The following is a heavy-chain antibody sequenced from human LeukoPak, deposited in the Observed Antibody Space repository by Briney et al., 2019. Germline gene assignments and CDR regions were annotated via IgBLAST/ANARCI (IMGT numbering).Heavy chain of an antibody. V-gene: IGHV1-46*01. CDR1: GYTFTTYY. J-gene: IGHJ4*02. CDR2: VKPSDGST. Sequence: GVSVKVSCKASGYTFTTYYMHWVRQAPGQGLEWMGIVKPSDGSTNYAQKFQGRVTMTRDTSTSIVYMELSSLRSEDTAVYYCARVVVDNSGWYHFDYWGQGTLVTVSS. D-gene: IGHD6-19*01. CDR3: ARVVVDNSGWYHFDY.